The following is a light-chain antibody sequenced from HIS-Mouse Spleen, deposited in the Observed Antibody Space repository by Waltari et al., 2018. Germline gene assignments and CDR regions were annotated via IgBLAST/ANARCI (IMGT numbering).Light chain of an antibody. CDR1: QSVLYSSNNKNY. J-gene: IGKJ2*01. CDR3: QQYYSTPYT. V-gene: IGKV4-1*01. Sequence: DIVMTQSPDSLAASLGDRATLNCQSSQSVLYSSNNKNYLAWYQQKPGQPPKLLIYWASTRESGVPDRFSGSGSGTDFTLTISSLQAEDVAVYYCQQYYSTPYTFGQGTKLEIK. CDR2: WAS.